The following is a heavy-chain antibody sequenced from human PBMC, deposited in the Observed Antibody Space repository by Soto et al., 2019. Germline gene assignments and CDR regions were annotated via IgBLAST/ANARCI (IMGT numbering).Heavy chain of an antibody. J-gene: IGHJ6*02. CDR2: IYYSGST. D-gene: IGHD3-3*01. V-gene: IGHV4-39*01. CDR3: ARRFPGSGYYYYYGMDV. CDR1: GGSISSSSYY. Sequence: SETLSLTGTVSGGSISSSSYYWGWIRQPPGKGLEWIGSIYYSGSTYYNPSLKSRVTISVDTSKNQFSLKLSSVTAADTAVYYCARRFPGSGYYYYYGMDVWGQGTTVT.